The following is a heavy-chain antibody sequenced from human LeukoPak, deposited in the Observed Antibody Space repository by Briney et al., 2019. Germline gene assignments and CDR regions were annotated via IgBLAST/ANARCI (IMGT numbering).Heavy chain of an antibody. CDR2: IYYTGT. CDR3: ARASAFGEFRTGYYYYMDV. CDR1: SGSVTDYY. Sequence: SETLSLTCTVSSGSVTDYYWSWIRQSPGKGLEWIGYIYYTGTNYNPSLKSRVTISVDTSKNQFSLKLSSVTAADTAVYYCARASAFGEFRTGYYYYMDVWGKGTTVTISS. V-gene: IGHV4-59*02. D-gene: IGHD3-10*01. J-gene: IGHJ6*03.